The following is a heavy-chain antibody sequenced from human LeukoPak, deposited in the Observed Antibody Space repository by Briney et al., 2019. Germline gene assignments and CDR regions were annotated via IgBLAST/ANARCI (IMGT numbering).Heavy chain of an antibody. D-gene: IGHD3-22*01. V-gene: IGHV3-23*01. CDR3: AKDSYYYDSSGDY. J-gene: IGHJ4*02. CDR1: GFTFSSYA. Sequence: GGSLRLSCAASGFTFSSYAVSWVRQAPGKGLEWVSAISGSGGSTYYADSVKGRFTISRDNSKNTLYLQMNSLRAEDTAVYYCAKDSYYYDSSGDYWGQGTLVTVSS. CDR2: ISGSGGST.